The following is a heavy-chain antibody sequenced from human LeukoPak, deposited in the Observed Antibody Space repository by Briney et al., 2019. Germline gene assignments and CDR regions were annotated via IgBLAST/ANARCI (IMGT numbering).Heavy chain of an antibody. V-gene: IGHV5-10-1*01. D-gene: IGHD6-19*01. CDR3: ATAMAGSNALVVGWFDT. J-gene: IGHJ5*02. CDR1: GYSITSYW. CDR2: IDPSDSYT. Sequence: GESLRISCKGSGYSITSYWISWVRQMAGEGREWRGRIDPSDSYTNYSPSFQAHVTISIAKSISTAYLQWRSLKASDTAMYYCATAMAGSNALVVGWFDTWGQGNLVTV.